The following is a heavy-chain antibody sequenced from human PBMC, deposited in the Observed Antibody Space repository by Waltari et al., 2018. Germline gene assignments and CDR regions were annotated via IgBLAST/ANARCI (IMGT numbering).Heavy chain of an antibody. J-gene: IGHJ4*02. CDR2: IKQDGSEK. CDR3: ARDFPLGYSYGYYYFDY. CDR1: GFPFSSYW. V-gene: IGHV3-7*01. Sequence: EVQLVESGGGLVQPGGSLRLSCAASGFPFSSYWMSWVRQAPGEGLEWVANIKQDGSEKYYVDSVKGRFTISRDNAKNSLYLQMNSLRAEDTAVYYCARDFPLGYSYGYYYFDYWGQGTLVTVSS. D-gene: IGHD5-18*01.